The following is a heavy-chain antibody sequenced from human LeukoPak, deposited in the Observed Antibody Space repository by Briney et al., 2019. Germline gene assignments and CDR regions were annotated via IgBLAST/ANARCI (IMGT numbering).Heavy chain of an antibody. CDR2: INTNTGNP. V-gene: IGHV7-4-1*02. CDR3: ARGSPRIAVAGTYY. J-gene: IGHJ4*02. CDR1: GYTFTSYA. D-gene: IGHD6-19*01. Sequence: ASVKVSCKASGYTFTSYAMNWVRQAPGQGLEWMGWINTNTGNPTYAHGFTGRFVFSLDTSVSTAYLQISSLKAEDTAVYYCARGSPRIAVAGTYYWGQGTLVTVSS.